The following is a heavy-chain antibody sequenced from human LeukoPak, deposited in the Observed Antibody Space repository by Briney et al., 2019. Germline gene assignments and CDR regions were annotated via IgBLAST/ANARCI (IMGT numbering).Heavy chain of an antibody. Sequence: GGSLRLSCAASGFTFSSYAMSWVRQAPGKGLEWVSAISGSGGSTYYADSVKGRFTISRDNSKNTLYLQMNSLRAEDTAVYYCAKSPSLVAATPYYYYGMDVWGQGTTVTVSS. J-gene: IGHJ6*02. D-gene: IGHD2-15*01. CDR3: AKSPSLVAATPYYYYGMDV. V-gene: IGHV3-23*01. CDR2: ISGSGGST. CDR1: GFTFSSYA.